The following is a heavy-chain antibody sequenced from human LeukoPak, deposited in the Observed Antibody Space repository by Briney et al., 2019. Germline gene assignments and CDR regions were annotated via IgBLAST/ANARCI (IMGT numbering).Heavy chain of an antibody. CDR3: ATSYSSGSYYGYYYYGMDV. D-gene: IGHD6-19*01. CDR1: GYTFTSYD. CDR2: MNPNSGNT. V-gene: IGHV1-8*01. J-gene: IGHJ6*02. Sequence: ASVKVSCKASGYTFTSYDINWVRQATGQGLEWMGWMNPNSGNTGYAQKFQGRVTMTRNTSISTAYMELSSLRSEDPAVYYCATSYSSGSYYGYYYYGMDVWGQGTTVTVSS.